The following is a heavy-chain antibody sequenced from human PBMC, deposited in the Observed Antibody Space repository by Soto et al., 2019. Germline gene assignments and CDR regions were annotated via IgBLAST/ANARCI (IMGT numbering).Heavy chain of an antibody. D-gene: IGHD3-9*01. CDR1: GFTFSSYG. CDR3: AKDRQMRYFDWLLDYFDY. CDR2: ISYDGSNK. V-gene: IGHV3-30*18. J-gene: IGHJ4*02. Sequence: PGGSLRLSCAASGFTFSSYGMHWVRQAPGKGLEWVAVISYDGSNKYYADSVKGRFTIPRDNSKNTLYLQMNSLRAEDTAVYYCAKDRQMRYFDWLLDYFDYWGQGTLVTVSS.